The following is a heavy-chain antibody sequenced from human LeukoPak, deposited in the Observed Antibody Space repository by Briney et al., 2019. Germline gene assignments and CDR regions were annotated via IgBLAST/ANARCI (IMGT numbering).Heavy chain of an antibody. CDR3: TTVGGQILDDAFDI. CDR1: GFTFSNAW. J-gene: IGHJ3*02. CDR2: IKSKTDGGTT. V-gene: IGHV3-15*01. D-gene: IGHD2/OR15-2a*01. Sequence: GGSLRLSCAASGFTFSNAWMSWVRQAPGKGLEWVGRIKSKTDGGTTYYAAPVKGRFTISRDDSKNTLYLQMNSLKTEDTAVYYWTTVGGQILDDAFDIWGQGTMVTVSS.